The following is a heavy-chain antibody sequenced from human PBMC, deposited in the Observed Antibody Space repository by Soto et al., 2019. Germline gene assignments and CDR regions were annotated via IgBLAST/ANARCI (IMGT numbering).Heavy chain of an antibody. V-gene: IGHV1-2*04. J-gene: IGHJ5*02. CDR3: ARGVDYDSSGYYSGWFDP. D-gene: IGHD3-22*01. Sequence: ASVKVSRQDCLSTLTGHYILWVRQAPGQGLEWMGWINPNSGGTNYAQKFQGWVTMTRDTSISTAYMELSRLRSDDTAVYYCARGVDYDSSGYYSGWFDPWGQGTLVTVSS. CDR2: INPNSGGT. CDR1: LSTLTGHY.